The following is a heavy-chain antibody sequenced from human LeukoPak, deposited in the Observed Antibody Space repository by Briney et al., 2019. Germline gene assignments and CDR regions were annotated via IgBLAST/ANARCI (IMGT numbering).Heavy chain of an antibody. CDR2: MYYSGNT. D-gene: IGHD6-19*01. CDR1: GGSIRSDGYY. J-gene: IGHJ4*02. CDR3: ARGGQWLDPGPDY. Sequence: PSETLSLTCTVSGGSIRSDGYYWSWIRQHPGKGLEWIGYMYYSGNTYYNPSLKGRVIISVDTSKNQFSLKLSSVTAADTAVYYCARGGQWLDPGPDYWGQGTLVTVSS. V-gene: IGHV4-31*03.